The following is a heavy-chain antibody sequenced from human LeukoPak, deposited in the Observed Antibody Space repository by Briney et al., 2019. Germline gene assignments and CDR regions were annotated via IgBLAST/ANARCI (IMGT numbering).Heavy chain of an antibody. Sequence: ASVKVSCKASGYTFTNFYMHWVRQAPGQGLEWMGIINPSGGNTTYAQKFQGRVTVTRDTSTSTVYMELSSLRSEDTAVYYCARGEYGSGTYWFDPWGQGTLVTVSS. D-gene: IGHD3-10*01. CDR1: GYTFTNFY. CDR3: ARGEYGSGTYWFDP. CDR2: INPSGGNT. V-gene: IGHV1-46*01. J-gene: IGHJ5*02.